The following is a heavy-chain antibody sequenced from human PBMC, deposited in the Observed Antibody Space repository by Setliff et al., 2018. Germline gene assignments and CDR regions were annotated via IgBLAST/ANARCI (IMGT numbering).Heavy chain of an antibody. CDR1: GFSFSDYY. CDR3: ARDKDKDFDF. Sequence: GGSLRLSRTASGFSFSDYYMSWIRQAPGKGLEWVSYISVSGSYLDYADSVKGRFTISRDNAQNSLYLQISSLRVEDTAVYYCARDKDKDFDFWGQGTLVTVSS. CDR2: ISVSGSYL. V-gene: IGHV3-11*05. J-gene: IGHJ4*02.